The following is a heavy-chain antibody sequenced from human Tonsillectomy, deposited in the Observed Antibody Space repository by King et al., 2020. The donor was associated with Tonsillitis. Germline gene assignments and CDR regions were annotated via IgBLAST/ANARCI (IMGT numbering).Heavy chain of an antibody. V-gene: IGHV1-46*01. CDR2: INPSGGST. Sequence: MYWVRQAPGQGLEWMGIINPSGGSTSYAQKFQGRVTMTRDTSTSTVYMELSSLRSEDTAVYYCASDADYDILTGYFGYWGQGTLVTVSS. CDR3: ASDADYDILTGYFGY. D-gene: IGHD3-9*01. J-gene: IGHJ4*02.